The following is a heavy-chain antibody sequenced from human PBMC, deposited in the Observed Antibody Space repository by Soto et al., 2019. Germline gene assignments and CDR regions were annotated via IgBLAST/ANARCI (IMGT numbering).Heavy chain of an antibody. Sequence: PSETLSLTCAVSGGSISSSNWWSWVRQPPGKGLEWIGEIYHSGSTNYNPSLKSRVTISVDKSKNQFSLKLSSVTAADTAVYYCARADYSNYSGWFDPWGQGTLVTASS. D-gene: IGHD4-4*01. CDR3: ARADYSNYSGWFDP. CDR2: IYHSGST. J-gene: IGHJ5*02. CDR1: GGSISSSNW. V-gene: IGHV4-4*02.